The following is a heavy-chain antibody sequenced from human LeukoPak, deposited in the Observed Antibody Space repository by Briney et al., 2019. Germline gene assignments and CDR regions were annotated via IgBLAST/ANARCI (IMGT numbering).Heavy chain of an antibody. D-gene: IGHD3-10*01. Sequence: GGSLRLSCAVSGFTVSTNYMSWVRQAPGKGLEWVSILYSGGDIYYADSVKGRFTISRDNSRNTLYLQMSTLRVEDSAVYYCARDRAPPTSWYFDLWGRGTLVTVSS. CDR1: GFTVSTNY. CDR3: ARDRAPPTSWYFDL. V-gene: IGHV3-53*01. J-gene: IGHJ2*01. CDR2: LYSGGDI.